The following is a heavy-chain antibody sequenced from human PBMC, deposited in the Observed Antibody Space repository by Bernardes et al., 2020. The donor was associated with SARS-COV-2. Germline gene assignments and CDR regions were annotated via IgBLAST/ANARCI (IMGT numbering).Heavy chain of an antibody. Sequence: GGSLRLSCAASGFTFSSYWMSWVRQAPGKGLEWVAYIKQDGSEKHYVDSVKGRFTISRDNAKNSLYLQMNSLRVDDTAIYYCAKGGWYPDYWGQGTLVTVSS. D-gene: IGHD6-19*01. CDR3: AKGGWYPDY. CDR2: IKQDGSEK. J-gene: IGHJ4*02. CDR1: GFTFSSYW. V-gene: IGHV3-7*01.